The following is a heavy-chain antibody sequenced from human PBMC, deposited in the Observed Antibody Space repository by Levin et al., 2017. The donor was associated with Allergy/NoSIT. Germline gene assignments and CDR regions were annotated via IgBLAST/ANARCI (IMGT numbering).Heavy chain of an antibody. D-gene: IGHD3-3*01. CDR1: GFSFSNYW. CDR2: IKQDGPEK. V-gene: IGHV3-7*01. Sequence: GGSLRLSCAASGFSFSNYWMSWVRHAPGKGLEWVATIKQDGPEKYYVDSVKGRFTISRDNAKNSLYLQMNSLRAADTAVYYCARALLYYEVWSGGQGTLVTVSS. J-gene: IGHJ4*02. CDR3: ARALLYYEVWS.